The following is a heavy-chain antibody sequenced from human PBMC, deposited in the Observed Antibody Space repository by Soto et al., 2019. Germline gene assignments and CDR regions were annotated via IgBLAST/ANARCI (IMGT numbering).Heavy chain of an antibody. D-gene: IGHD4-17*01. J-gene: IGHJ4*02. CDR1: GFSFGSYA. Sequence: EVQLLESGGGPVQPGGSLRLSCAASGFSFGSYAMTWVRQAPGKGLEWVSSIGGYGHTTHYAEFVQGRFTISRDDSEKTVDLQMNSLRVEDTAVYYCVKGGPTVIYFDHWGQGRLVSVSS. V-gene: IGHV3-23*01. CDR2: IGGYGHTT. CDR3: VKGGPTVIYFDH.